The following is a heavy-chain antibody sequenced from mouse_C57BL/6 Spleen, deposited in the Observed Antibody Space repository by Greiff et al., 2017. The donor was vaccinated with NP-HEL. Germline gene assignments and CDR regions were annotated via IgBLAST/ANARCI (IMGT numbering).Heavy chain of an antibody. Sequence: VQLQQSGAELVMPGASVKLSCKASGYTFTSYWMHWVKQRPGQGLEWIGEIDPSDSYTNYNQKFKGKSTLTVDKSSSTAYMQLSSLTSEDSAVYYCARQGTAQAPWFAYWGQGTLVTVSA. J-gene: IGHJ3*01. CDR2: IDPSDSYT. CDR1: GYTFTSYW. CDR3: ARQGTAQAPWFAY. D-gene: IGHD3-2*02. V-gene: IGHV1-69*01.